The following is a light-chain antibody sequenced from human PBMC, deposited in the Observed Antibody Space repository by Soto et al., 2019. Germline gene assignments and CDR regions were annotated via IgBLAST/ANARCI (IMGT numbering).Light chain of an antibody. CDR1: QGISSC. V-gene: IGKV1-8*01. Sequence: AIRMTQSPSSFSASTGDRVTITCRASQGISSCLAWYQQKPGKAPKLLIYAASTLQSGVPSRFSGSGSGTDFTLTISCLQSEDFATYYCQQYFSYPQLTFGGGTKVEIK. CDR3: QQYFSYPQLT. CDR2: AAS. J-gene: IGKJ4*01.